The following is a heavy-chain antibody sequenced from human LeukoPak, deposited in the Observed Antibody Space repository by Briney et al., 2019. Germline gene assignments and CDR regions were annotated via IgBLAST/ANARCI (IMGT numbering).Heavy chain of an antibody. D-gene: IGHD6-13*01. CDR2: ISGSGGST. V-gene: IGHV3-23*01. J-gene: IGHJ6*03. CDR1: GFTFSSYA. Sequence: PGGSLRLSCAATGFTFSSYAMTWVRQAPGKGLEWVSAISGSGGSTYYADSVKGRFTVSRDNSKNTLYLQMISLRAEDTAVYYCAKDLIAAAGTRSNYYYYNMDVWGKGTAVTVSS. CDR3: AKDLIAAAGTRSNYYYYNMDV.